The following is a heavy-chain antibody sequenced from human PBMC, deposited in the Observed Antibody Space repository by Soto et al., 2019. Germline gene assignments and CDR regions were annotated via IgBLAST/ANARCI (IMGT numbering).Heavy chain of an antibody. V-gene: IGHV4-4*02. D-gene: IGHD2-2*01. CDR1: GGSISSRNR. CDR3: ANTRGLGLLDA. J-gene: IGHJ6*04. CDR2: VSHSGST. Sequence: QVHLLESGPGLVKPSGTLSLTCTVSGGSISSRNRWSWVRQSPGKGLEWIGEVSHSGSTNSNPSLKSRVTISLDKSNNQFSLHLESMTAADAAVYLCANTRGLGLLDAWGKGTTVVVSS.